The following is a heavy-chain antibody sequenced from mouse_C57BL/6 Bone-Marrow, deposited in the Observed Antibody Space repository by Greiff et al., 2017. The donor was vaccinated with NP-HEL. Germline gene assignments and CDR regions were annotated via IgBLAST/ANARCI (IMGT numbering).Heavy chain of an antibody. CDR3: ARRYYGSSYGFAY. CDR2: INPNNGGT. Sequence: VQLQQSGPELVKPGASVTIPCKASGYTFTDYNMDWVKQSHGKSLEWIGDINPNNGGTIYNQKFKGKATLTVDKSSSTAYMELRSLTSEDTAVYYCARRYYGSSYGFAYWGQGTLVTVSA. CDR1: GYTFTDYN. J-gene: IGHJ3*01. V-gene: IGHV1-18*01. D-gene: IGHD1-1*01.